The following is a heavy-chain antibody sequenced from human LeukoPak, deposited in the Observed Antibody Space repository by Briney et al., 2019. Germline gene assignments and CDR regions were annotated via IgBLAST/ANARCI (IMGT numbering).Heavy chain of an antibody. Sequence: SETLSLTCTVSSGSITSSNHYWGWIRQPPGKGLEWLGSSSYSGTTSYNPSLKSRITISVDTSKKQFSLKLSSVTAADTAVYYCARVEIGSGSYYRYYYMDVWGKGTTVTVSS. CDR3: ARVEIGSGSYYRYYYMDV. D-gene: IGHD3-10*01. CDR2: SSYSGTT. CDR1: SGSITSSNHY. V-gene: IGHV4-39*07. J-gene: IGHJ6*03.